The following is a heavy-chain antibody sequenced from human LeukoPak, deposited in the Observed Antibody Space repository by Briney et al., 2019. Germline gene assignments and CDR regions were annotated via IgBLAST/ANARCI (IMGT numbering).Heavy chain of an antibody. CDR2: IYYSGST. V-gene: IGHV4-39*01. J-gene: IGHJ4*02. CDR1: GRSISSSSYY. D-gene: IGHD3-10*01. CDR3: ATGSYYNVGFDY. Sequence: SETLSLTCTVSGRSISSSSYYWGWIRQPPGKGLEWIGSIYYSGSTYYNPSLKSRVTISVETSKNQFSLKLSSVTAADTAVYYCATGSYYNVGFDYWGQGTLVTVSS.